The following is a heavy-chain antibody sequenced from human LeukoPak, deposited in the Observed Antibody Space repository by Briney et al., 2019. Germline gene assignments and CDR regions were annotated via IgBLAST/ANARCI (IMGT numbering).Heavy chain of an antibody. CDR1: GYIFTNHS. Sequence: ASVQVSCKASGYIFTNHSMHWVRQAPGQGREWMGIINPSGGSRSYAQKFQGRVTLTRDMSTTTVYMEMDYLRSEDTAVYYCARGPPYGDYVRVWFDPWGQGTLVTVCS. D-gene: IGHD4-17*01. CDR2: INPSGGSR. J-gene: IGHJ5*02. CDR3: ARGPPYGDYVRVWFDP. V-gene: IGHV1-46*01.